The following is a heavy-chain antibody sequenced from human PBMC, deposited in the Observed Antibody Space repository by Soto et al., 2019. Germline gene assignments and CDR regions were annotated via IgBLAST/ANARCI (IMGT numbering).Heavy chain of an antibody. CDR3: ARGGDCSSTSCYTDYYYYYGMDV. Sequence: VASVKVSCKASGGTFSSYAISWVRQAPGQGLEWMGGIIPIFGTANYAQKFQGRVTITADESTSTAYMELSSLRSEDTAVYYCARGGDCSSTSCYTDYYYYYGMDVWGQGTTVTVSS. CDR2: IIPIFGTA. D-gene: IGHD2-2*02. CDR1: GGTFSSYA. J-gene: IGHJ6*02. V-gene: IGHV1-69*13.